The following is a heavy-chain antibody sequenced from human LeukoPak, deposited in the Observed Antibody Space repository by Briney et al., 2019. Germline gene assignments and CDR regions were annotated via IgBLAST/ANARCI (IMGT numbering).Heavy chain of an antibody. V-gene: IGHV1-18*01. CDR2: IGAYNGNT. CDR1: GYTFTSYG. CDR3: AREDIVVVPAFYYHYYGMDV. Sequence: ASVKVSCKASGYTFTSYGISWGRQAPGQGLEWMGWIGAYNGNTNYAQKLQGRVTMTTDTSTSTAYMELRSLRSDDTAVYYCAREDIVVVPAFYYHYYGMDVWGQGSKVTVSS. J-gene: IGHJ6*02. D-gene: IGHD2-2*01.